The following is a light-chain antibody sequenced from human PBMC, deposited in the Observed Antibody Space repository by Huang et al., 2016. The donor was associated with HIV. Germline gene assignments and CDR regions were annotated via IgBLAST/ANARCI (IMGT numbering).Light chain of an antibody. V-gene: IGKV2-30*02. CDR3: MQGTHWPPGS. CDR2: KVS. CDR1: QTLVHTDGNTY. Sequence: DVVMTQSPLSLPVTLGQPAAISCRSSQTLVHTDGNTYLNWFLQRPGQSPRRLIYKVSNRDSGVPDRVSGSGSGIEFTLTISRVEAEDIGVYYCMQGTHWPPGSFGQGTKVEIK. J-gene: IGKJ1*01.